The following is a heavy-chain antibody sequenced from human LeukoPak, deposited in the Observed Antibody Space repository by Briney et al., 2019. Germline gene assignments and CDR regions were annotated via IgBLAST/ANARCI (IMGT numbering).Heavy chain of an antibody. J-gene: IGHJ4*02. CDR3: AVTSGWYVVS. CDR2: TYFGGSA. Sequence: SETLSLTCTVSGGSVTSGGSYWSWIRQPPGKGLEWIGYTYFGGSAWYDPSHKSRVTISIDTSKNLFSLNLSSVTAADTAVYYCAVTSGWYVVSWGQGTLVTVSS. D-gene: IGHD6-19*01. CDR1: GGSVTSGGSY. V-gene: IGHV4-30-4*01.